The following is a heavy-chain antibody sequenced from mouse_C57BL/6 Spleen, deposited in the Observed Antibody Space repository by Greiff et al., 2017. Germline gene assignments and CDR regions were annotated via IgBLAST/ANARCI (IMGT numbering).Heavy chain of an antibody. V-gene: IGHV1-61*01. CDR2: IYPSDSET. J-gene: IGHJ2*01. Sequence: QVQLQQPGAELVRPGSSVKLSCKASGYTFTSYWMDWVKQRPGQGLEWIGNIYPSDSETHYNQKFKDKATLTVDKSSSTAYMQLSSLTSEDSAVYYCARKEAYYFDYWDQGTTLTVSS. CDR3: ARKEAYYFDY. CDR1: GYTFTSYW.